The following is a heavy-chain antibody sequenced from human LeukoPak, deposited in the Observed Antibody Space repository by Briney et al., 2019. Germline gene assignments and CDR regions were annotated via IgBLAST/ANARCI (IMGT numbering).Heavy chain of an antibody. CDR3: ARIPRVAAAGFGVY. D-gene: IGHD6-25*01. Sequence: ASVKVSCKVSGYTLTELSMHWVRQAPGQGLEWMGRINPNSGGTNYAQKFQGRVTMTRDTSISTAYMELSRLRSDDTAVYYCARIPRVAAAGFGVYWGQGTQVTVSS. V-gene: IGHV1-2*06. CDR2: INPNSGGT. CDR1: GYTLTELS. J-gene: IGHJ4*02.